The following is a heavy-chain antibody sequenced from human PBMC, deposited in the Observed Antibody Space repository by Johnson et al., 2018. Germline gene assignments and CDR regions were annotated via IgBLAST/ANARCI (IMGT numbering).Heavy chain of an antibody. CDR1: GGSISSYY. Sequence: QVQLQESDPGLVKPSETLSLTCTVSGGSISSYYWSWIRQPPWKGLAWIGYLYYSGSTNYNPSLKSRVTIPVDTTKNQFSLKLSPVTAADTAVYYCARWAAVAGTEAEYFQHWGQGTLVTVSS. CDR2: LYYSGST. D-gene: IGHD6-19*01. V-gene: IGHV4-59*01. J-gene: IGHJ1*01. CDR3: ARWAAVAGTEAEYFQH.